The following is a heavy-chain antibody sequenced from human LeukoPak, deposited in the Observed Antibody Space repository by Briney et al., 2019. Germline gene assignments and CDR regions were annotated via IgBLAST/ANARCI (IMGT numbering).Heavy chain of an antibody. V-gene: IGHV4-30-2*01. CDR3: ARGGRYYDSSSFDY. CDR2: IYHSGST. D-gene: IGHD3-22*01. J-gene: IGHJ4*02. CDR1: GGSISSGGYS. Sequence: SETLSLTCAVSGGSISSGGYSWSWIRQPPGKGLEWIGYIYHSGSTYYNPSLKSRVTISVDRSKNQFSLKLSSVTAADTAVYYCARGGRYYDSSSFDYWGQGTLVTVSS.